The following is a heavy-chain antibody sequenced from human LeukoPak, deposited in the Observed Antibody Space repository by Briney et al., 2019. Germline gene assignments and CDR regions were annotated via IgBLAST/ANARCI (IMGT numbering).Heavy chain of an antibody. CDR2: IYTSGST. D-gene: IGHD4-11*01. CDR3: ARVQAVTTVGKGYWYFDL. J-gene: IGHJ2*01. V-gene: IGHV4-4*07. CDR1: GGSISSYY. Sequence: SETLSLTCTVSGGSISSYYWSWIRQPAGKGLEWIGRIYTSGSTNYNPSLKSRVTMSVDTSKNQFSLKLSSVTAADTAVYYCARVQAVTTVGKGYWYFDLWGRGTLVTVSS.